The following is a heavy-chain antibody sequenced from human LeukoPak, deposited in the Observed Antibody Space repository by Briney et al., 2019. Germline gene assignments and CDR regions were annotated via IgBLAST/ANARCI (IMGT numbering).Heavy chain of an antibody. CDR2: IWYDGSNK. CDR3: AKDLGYYDSSGAFDI. D-gene: IGHD3-22*01. V-gene: IGHV3-33*06. J-gene: IGHJ3*02. Sequence: GGSLRLSCAASGFTFSSYGMHWVRHAPGKGLEWVSVIWYDGSNKYYADSVKGRFTISRDNSKNTLYLQMNSLRAEDTAVYYCAKDLGYYDSSGAFDIWGQGTMVTVSS. CDR1: GFTFSSYG.